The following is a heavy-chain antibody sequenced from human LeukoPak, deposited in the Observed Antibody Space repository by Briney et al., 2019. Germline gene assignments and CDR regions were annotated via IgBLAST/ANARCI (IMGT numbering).Heavy chain of an antibody. Sequence: PGGSLRLSCAVSGFTFSSYAMNWVRQAPGKGLEWVSVITSGDSTYYADSVKGRFTISRDNSKNPLYLQMNSLRAEDTAVYFCARGGGLDVWGQGATVTVSS. CDR3: ARGGGLDV. J-gene: IGHJ6*02. V-gene: IGHV3-23*01. D-gene: IGHD3-16*01. CDR2: ITSGDST. CDR1: GFTFSSYA.